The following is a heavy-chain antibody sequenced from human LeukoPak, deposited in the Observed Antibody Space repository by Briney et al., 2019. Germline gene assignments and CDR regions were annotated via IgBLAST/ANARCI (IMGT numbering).Heavy chain of an antibody. CDR1: GYTFSGYY. CDR2: INPNSGGT. D-gene: IGHD1-26*01. V-gene: IGHV1-2*02. J-gene: IGHJ4*02. CDR3: ARGGYSGTEKPNDY. Sequence: ASVKVSCKASGYTFSGYYLHWVRQAPGQGLEWMGWINPNSGGTYSVQNFQGRVTMTRDTSITTAYMELSRLKSDDTAVYYCARGGYSGTEKPNDYWGQGTLVTVSS.